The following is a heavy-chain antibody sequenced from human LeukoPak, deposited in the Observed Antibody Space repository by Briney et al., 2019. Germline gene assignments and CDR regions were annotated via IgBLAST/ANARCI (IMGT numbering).Heavy chain of an antibody. CDR1: GGTFSSYA. J-gene: IGHJ4*02. CDR3: ARVSPYYYGSGFRYYFDH. Sequence: SVKVSCKASGGTFSSYAISWVRQAPGQGLEWMGGIIPIFGTANYAQKFQGRVTITTDESTSTAYMELSSLRSEDTAVYYCARVSPYYYGSGFRYYFDHWGQGTLVTVSS. V-gene: IGHV1-69*05. CDR2: IIPIFGTA. D-gene: IGHD3-10*01.